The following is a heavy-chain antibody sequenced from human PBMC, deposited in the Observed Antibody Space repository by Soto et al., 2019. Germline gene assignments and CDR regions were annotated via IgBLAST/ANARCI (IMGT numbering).Heavy chain of an antibody. CDR3: ASGGSGSYYNAPSNY. D-gene: IGHD3-10*01. CDR2: ISSSSSYI. V-gene: IGHV3-21*01. Sequence: RLSCAASGFTFSSYSMNWVRQAPGKGLEWVSSISSSSSYIYYADSVKGRFTISRDNAKNSLYLQMNSLRAEDTAVYYCASGGSGSYYNAPSNYWGQGTLVTVSS. J-gene: IGHJ4*02. CDR1: GFTFSSYS.